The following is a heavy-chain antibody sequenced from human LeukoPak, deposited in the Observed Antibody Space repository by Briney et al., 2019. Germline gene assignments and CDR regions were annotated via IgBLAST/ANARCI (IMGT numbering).Heavy chain of an antibody. V-gene: IGHV3-7*01. Sequence: GGSLRLSCAASGFTFSSYSMNWVRQAPGKGLEWVANIKQDGSEKYYVDSVRGRFTISRDNAKISLYLQMNSLRADDTAVYYCAKDFATTGRYPHGSASTWGQGTLVTVSS. J-gene: IGHJ4*02. CDR3: AKDFATTGRYPHGSAST. CDR1: GFTFSSYS. D-gene: IGHD3-10*01. CDR2: IKQDGSEK.